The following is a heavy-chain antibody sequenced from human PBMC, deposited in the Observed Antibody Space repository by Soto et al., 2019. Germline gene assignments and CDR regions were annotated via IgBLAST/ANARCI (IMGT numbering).Heavy chain of an antibody. CDR1: GGSSSSYY. V-gene: IGHV4-59*08. D-gene: IGHD2-15*01. CDR2: IYYSGST. Sequence: LETLSLTCTVSGGSSSSYYWSWIRQPPGKGLEWIGYIYYSGSTNYNPSLKSRVTISVDTSKNQFSLKLSSVTAADTAVYYCARRWGSAADYWGQGTLVTAPQ. J-gene: IGHJ4*02. CDR3: ARRWGSAADY.